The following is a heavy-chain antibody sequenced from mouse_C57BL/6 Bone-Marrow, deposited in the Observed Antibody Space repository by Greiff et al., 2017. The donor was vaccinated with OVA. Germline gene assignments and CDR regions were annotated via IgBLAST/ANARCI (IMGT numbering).Heavy chain of an antibody. V-gene: IGHV1-4*01. CDR1: GYTFTSYT. J-gene: IGHJ1*03. CDR3: AREKNCYGSSYGYFDV. D-gene: IGHD1-1*01. CDR2: INPSSGYT. Sequence: QVQLQQSGAELARPGASVKMSCKASGYTFTSYTMHWVQQRPGQGLEWIGYINPSSGYTKYNQKFKDKATLTADKSSSTAYMQLSSLTSEDSAVYYCAREKNCYGSSYGYFDVWGTGTTVTVSA.